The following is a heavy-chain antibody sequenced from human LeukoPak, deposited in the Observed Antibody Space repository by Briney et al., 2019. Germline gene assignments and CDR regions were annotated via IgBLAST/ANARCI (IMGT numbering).Heavy chain of an antibody. Sequence: ASVRVSCKVSGSALSKISIDWVRQAPGKGLEWMGTVGHEDGTTIHAQKFQGRFNMTVDTATDTAYMEMSSLMSEDTAMYYCVTGAIVFDFWGQGTLATVSS. V-gene: IGHV1-24*01. CDR2: VGHEDGTT. CDR3: VTGAIVFDF. D-gene: IGHD3-22*01. CDR1: GSALSKIS. J-gene: IGHJ4*02.